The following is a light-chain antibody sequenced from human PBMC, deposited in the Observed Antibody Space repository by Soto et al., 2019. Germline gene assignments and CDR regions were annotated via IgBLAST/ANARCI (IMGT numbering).Light chain of an antibody. V-gene: IGKV3-15*01. CDR2: GAS. CDR1: QSVSSN. J-gene: IGKJ1*01. Sequence: EIVMTQSPATLSVSPGERATLSCRASQSVSSNLAWYQQKPGQAPRLLIYGASTRATGIPARFSGSGSGTEFTLTISSLQSEDFAVYYCQQYNTWPQWKSGQGPKVHIK. CDR3: QQYNTWPQWK.